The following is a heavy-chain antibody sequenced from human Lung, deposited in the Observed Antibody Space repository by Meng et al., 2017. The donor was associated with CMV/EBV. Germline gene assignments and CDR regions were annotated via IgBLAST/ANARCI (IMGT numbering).Heavy chain of an antibody. CDR1: GCNFSSYA. V-gene: IGHV3-30-3*01. D-gene: IGHD6-13*01. Sequence: GESXKISCAASGCNFSSYAMHWDRQAAGKGLEWGAVISYDGSNKYYADSVKGRFTISRDNSKNTLYLQMNSLRSEDTAVYYCARVWLEQQLVSILRIAYWGQGTLVTVSS. CDR3: ARVWLEQQLVSILRIAY. J-gene: IGHJ4*02. CDR2: ISYDGSNK.